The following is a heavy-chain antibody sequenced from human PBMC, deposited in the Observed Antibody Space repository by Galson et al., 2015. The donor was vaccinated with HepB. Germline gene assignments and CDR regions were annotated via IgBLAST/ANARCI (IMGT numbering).Heavy chain of an antibody. V-gene: IGHV3-30*04. CDR1: GFTFSSYA. D-gene: IGHD6-19*01. J-gene: IGHJ6*02. CDR3: ARAVSSGWPYYYYYYGMDV. Sequence: SLRLSCAASGFTFSSYAMHWVRQAPGKGLEWVAVISYDGSNKYYADSVKGRFTISRDNSKNTLYLQMNSLRAEDTAVYYCARAVSSGWPYYYYYYGMDVWGQGTTVTVSS. CDR2: ISYDGSNK.